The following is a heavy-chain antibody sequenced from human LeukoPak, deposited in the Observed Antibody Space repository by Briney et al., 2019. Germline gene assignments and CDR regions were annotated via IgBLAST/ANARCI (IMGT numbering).Heavy chain of an antibody. J-gene: IGHJ4*02. D-gene: IGHD2-21*02. CDR1: GGSISNYY. V-gene: IGHV4-59*01. CDR3: ARLTTRYGNYDCGNYFEY. CDR2: IYYSGST. Sequence: TSETLSLTCTVSGGSISNYYWSWIRQPPGKGLEWIGYIYYSGSTNYNPSLKSRVTISIDTSKNQFSLKLSSVTAADTAVYYCARLTTRYGNYDCGNYFEYWGQGTLVTVSS.